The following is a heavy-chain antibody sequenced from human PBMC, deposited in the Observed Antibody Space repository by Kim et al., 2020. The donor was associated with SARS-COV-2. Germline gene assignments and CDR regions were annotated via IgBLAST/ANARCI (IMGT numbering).Heavy chain of an antibody. D-gene: IGHD1-26*01. Sequence: GGSLRLSCAASGFTFSTYGMHWVRQTPVKGLEWVAIISYDGSNKYYADSVKARFTISRDNSKNTLYLQMNNMRAEDTAVYYCAKDSGGYPSIFDYWSQGTQIPLSS. J-gene: IGHJ4*02. CDR2: ISYDGSNK. CDR1: GFTFSTYG. V-gene: IGHV3-30*18. CDR3: AKDSGGYPSIFDY.